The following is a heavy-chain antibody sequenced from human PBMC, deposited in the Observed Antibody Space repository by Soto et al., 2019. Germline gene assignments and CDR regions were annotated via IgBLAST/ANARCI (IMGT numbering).Heavy chain of an antibody. V-gene: IGHV4-59*01. J-gene: IGHJ6*02. Sequence: SETLSLTCTVSGGSISSYYWSWIRQPPGKGLEWIGYIYYSGSTNYNPSLKSRVTISVDTSKNQFSLKLSSVTAADTAVYYCARASYCSGGSCSPLGLPYYYYGMDVWGQGTTVTVSS. D-gene: IGHD2-15*01. CDR1: GGSISSYY. CDR3: ARASYCSGGSCSPLGLPYYYYGMDV. CDR2: IYYSGST.